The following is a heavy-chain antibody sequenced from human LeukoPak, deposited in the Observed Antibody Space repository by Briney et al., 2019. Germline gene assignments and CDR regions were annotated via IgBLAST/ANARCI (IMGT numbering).Heavy chain of an antibody. CDR2: IFYSGST. Sequence: SETLSLTCTVSGGSIRSGIYYWTWIRQHPGEGLEWIGYIFYSGSTSYNPSLKSRVTISVATSKNQFSLKLSSVTAADTAVYYCAKGGIRSGAFDIWGQGTRVTVSS. D-gene: IGHD6-13*01. V-gene: IGHV4-61*01. J-gene: IGHJ3*02. CDR1: GGSIRSGIYY. CDR3: AKGGIRSGAFDI.